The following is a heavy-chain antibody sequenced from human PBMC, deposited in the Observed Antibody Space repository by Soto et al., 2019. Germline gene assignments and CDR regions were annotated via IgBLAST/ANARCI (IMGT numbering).Heavy chain of an antibody. D-gene: IGHD2-15*01. Sequence: EVQLVQSGGGLVQPGGSLRLSCAASGFTFSSYWMYWVRQAPGKGLVWVSRVSNDGSSTSYADSVKGRFTISRDNAKNTLYLQMNSLRAADTAVYYCARDSCSGASCYDWGQGTLVTVSS. CDR1: GFTFSSYW. J-gene: IGHJ4*02. CDR2: VSNDGSST. CDR3: ARDSCSGASCYD. V-gene: IGHV3-74*01.